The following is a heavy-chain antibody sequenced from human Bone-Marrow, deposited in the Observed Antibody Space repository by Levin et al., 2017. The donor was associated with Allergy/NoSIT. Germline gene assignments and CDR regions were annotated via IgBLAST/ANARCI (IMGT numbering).Heavy chain of an antibody. CDR3: AHVPDDSDNPDSVNDFFDP. CDR1: GFSLSTSGVG. D-gene: IGHD3-16*01. J-gene: IGHJ5*02. CDR2: IYWDDDK. Sequence: SGPTLVKPTQTLTLTCTFSGFSLSTSGVGVGWIRQPPGKALEWLALIYWDDDKRYRQSLKSRLTITKDTSKNQVVLTMTDMDPVDTATYFCAHVPDDSDNPDSVNDFFDPWGQGTLVTVSS. V-gene: IGHV2-5*02.